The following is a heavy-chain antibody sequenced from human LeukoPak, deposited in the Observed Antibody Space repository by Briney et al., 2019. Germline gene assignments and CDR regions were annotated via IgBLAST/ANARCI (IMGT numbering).Heavy chain of an antibody. CDR2: IRSKAYGGTR. D-gene: IGHD5-18*01. CDR1: GFTFGDHA. CDR3: TRGAIQLWIHNGMDV. Sequence: GRSLRLSCTASGFTFGDHAMSWVRQAPGKGLEWVGFIRSKAYGGTREYAASVKGRFTISRDDSKSIDYLQMNSLKTVDTGVYYCTRGAIQLWIHNGMDVWGQGTTVTVSS. V-gene: IGHV3-49*04. J-gene: IGHJ6*02.